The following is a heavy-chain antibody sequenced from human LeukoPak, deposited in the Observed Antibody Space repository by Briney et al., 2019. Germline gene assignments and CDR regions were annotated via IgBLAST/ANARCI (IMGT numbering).Heavy chain of an antibody. V-gene: IGHV4-31*03. J-gene: IGHJ6*02. CDR2: IYYSGST. CDR1: GGSISSGGYY. Sequence: SETLSLTCTVSGGSISSGGYYWSWIRQHPGKGLEWIGYIYYSGSTYFNPSLKSRVTISVDTSKNQFSLKLSSVTAADTAVYYCASSRPDCSSTSCYRYYYYYGTDVWGQGTTVTVSS. CDR3: ASSRPDCSSTSCYRYYYYYGTDV. D-gene: IGHD2-2*01.